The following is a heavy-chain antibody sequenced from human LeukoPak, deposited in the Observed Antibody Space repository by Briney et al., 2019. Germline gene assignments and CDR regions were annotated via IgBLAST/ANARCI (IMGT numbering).Heavy chain of an antibody. D-gene: IGHD3-10*01. CDR2: ISGSGGST. CDR1: GFTVSNAW. V-gene: IGHV3-23*01. CDR3: ARDPEYYYGSGSYYTRSPYYYYGMDV. J-gene: IGHJ6*02. Sequence: GGSLRLSCAASGFTVSNAWMSWVRQAPGKGLEWVSAISGSGGSTHHADSVKGRFTISRDNSKNTLYLQMNSLRAEDTAVYYCARDPEYYYGSGSYYTRSPYYYYGMDVWGQGTTVTVSS.